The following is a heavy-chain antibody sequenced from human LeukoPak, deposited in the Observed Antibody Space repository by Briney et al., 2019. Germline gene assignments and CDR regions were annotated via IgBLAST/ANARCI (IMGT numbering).Heavy chain of an antibody. CDR3: ADTIPAAGNRWFDP. CDR1: GYTFTSYG. CDR2: ISAYNGNT. J-gene: IGHJ5*02. V-gene: IGHV1-18*01. D-gene: IGHD6-13*01. Sequence: ASVKVSCKASGYTFTSYGISWVRQAPGQGLEWMGWISAYNGNTNYAQKLQGRVTMTTDTSTSTAYMELRSLRSDDTAVYYCADTIPAAGNRWFDPWGQGTLVTVSS.